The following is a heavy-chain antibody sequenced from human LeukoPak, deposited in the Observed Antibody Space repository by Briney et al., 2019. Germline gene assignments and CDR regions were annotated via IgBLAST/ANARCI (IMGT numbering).Heavy chain of an antibody. D-gene: IGHD2-2*01. Sequence: GGSLRLSCAASGFTVSSNYMSWVRQAPGKGLEWVSVIYSGGSTYYADSVKGRFTISRDNSKNTLYLQMNSLRAEDTAVYYCAKGTDCSSTSCFTYYYYYMDVWGKGTTVTVSS. CDR2: IYSGGST. CDR1: GFTVSSNY. V-gene: IGHV3-53*05. J-gene: IGHJ6*03. CDR3: AKGTDCSSTSCFTYYYYYMDV.